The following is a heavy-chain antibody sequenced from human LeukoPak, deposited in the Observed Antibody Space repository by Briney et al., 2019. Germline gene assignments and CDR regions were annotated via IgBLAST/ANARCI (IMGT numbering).Heavy chain of an antibody. CDR3: ARAGAYSSGVFAY. D-gene: IGHD6-19*01. V-gene: IGHV1-46*01. CDR1: GYTFTSYY. Sequence: ASVKVSCEASGYTFTSYYMHWVRQAPGQGLEWMGLINPSGGSPSYAQRFQGRITMTRDTSTSTVYMEVSSLRSEDSAVYYCARAGAYSSGVFAYWGQGTLVTVSS. J-gene: IGHJ4*02. CDR2: INPSGGSP.